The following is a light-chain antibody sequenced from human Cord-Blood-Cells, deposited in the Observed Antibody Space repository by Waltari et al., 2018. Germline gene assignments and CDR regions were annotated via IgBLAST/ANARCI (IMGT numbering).Light chain of an antibody. J-gene: IGLJ2*01. V-gene: IGLV2-14*01. CDR3: SSYTSSSTVV. Sequence: QSALTQPASVSGSPGQSITISCTGTSSDGGGYNYVSWYQQHPGKAPKLMIYEVSKRPSGVSNRCSGSKSGNTASLTISGLQAEDEADYYCSSYTSSSTVVFGGGTKLTVL. CDR2: EVS. CDR1: SSDGGGYNY.